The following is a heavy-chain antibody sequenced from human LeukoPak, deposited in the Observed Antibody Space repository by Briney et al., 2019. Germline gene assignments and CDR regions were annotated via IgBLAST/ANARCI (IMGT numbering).Heavy chain of an antibody. V-gene: IGHV1-18*01. J-gene: IGHJ5*02. CDR2: ITTYNGNT. D-gene: IGHD2-15*01. CDR1: GYTFINYG. CDR3: ARLSPPIASFCGGGTCYSGGFDP. Sequence: ASVKVSCKASGYTFINYGITWVRQAPGQGLEWMGWITTYNGNTYYAQNFQGRVTMTADTSTSTAYMEVRSLRSDDTAVYYCARLSPPIASFCGGGTCYSGGFDPWGQGTLVTVSS.